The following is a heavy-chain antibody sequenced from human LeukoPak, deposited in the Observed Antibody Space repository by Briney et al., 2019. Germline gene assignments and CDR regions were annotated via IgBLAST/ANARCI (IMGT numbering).Heavy chain of an antibody. CDR3: ARSYAIVVVPAATPDY. V-gene: IGHV4-39*01. J-gene: IGHJ4*02. CDR2: IYDSGST. D-gene: IGHD2-2*01. Sequence: SETLSLTCTVSGGSISSSSYYWGWIRQPPGKGLEWIGSIYDSGSTYYNPSLKSRVTISVDTSKIQFSLKLSSVTAADTAVYYCARSYAIVVVPAATPDYWGQGTLVTVSS. CDR1: GGSISSSSYY.